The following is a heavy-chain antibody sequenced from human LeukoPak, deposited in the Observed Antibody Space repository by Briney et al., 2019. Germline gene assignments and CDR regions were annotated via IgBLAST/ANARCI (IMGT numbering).Heavy chain of an antibody. CDR2: INVSGGST. Sequence: PGGSLRLSCAASGFTFSSYAINWVRQAPGKGLEWVSTINVSGGSTYYADSVKGRFTISRDNSKNTVSLQMNSLRAEDTAVYYCARERDGSGNDYWGQGTLVTVSS. V-gene: IGHV3-23*01. D-gene: IGHD3-10*01. J-gene: IGHJ4*02. CDR1: GFTFSSYA. CDR3: ARERDGSGNDY.